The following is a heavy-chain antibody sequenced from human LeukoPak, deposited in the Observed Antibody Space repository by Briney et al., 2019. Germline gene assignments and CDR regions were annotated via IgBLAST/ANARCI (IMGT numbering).Heavy chain of an antibody. CDR3: ARPGYCSGGSCYGRRAFDI. CDR2: IYYTET. CDR1: GGSVSNYY. J-gene: IGHJ3*02. Sequence: SETLSLTCTVSGGSVSNYYWSWIRQSPGKGLEWIGYIYYTETSYNPSLKSRVTISADTSKNQFSLKLYSVTAADTAVYYCARPGYCSGGSCYGRRAFDIWDQGTMVTVSS. V-gene: IGHV4-59*02. D-gene: IGHD2-15*01.